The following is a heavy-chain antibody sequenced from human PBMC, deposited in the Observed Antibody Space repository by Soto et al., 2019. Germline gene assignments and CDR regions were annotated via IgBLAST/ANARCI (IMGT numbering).Heavy chain of an antibody. CDR1: GYTFTSYY. CDR3: ARETPRDPSLGQLGYYYYGMDV. D-gene: IGHD6-13*01. CDR2: INPSGGST. Sequence: ASVKVSCKASGYTFTSYYMHWVRQAPGQGLEWMGIINPSGGSTSYAQKFQGRVTMTRDTSTSTVYMELSSLRSEDTAVYYCARETPRDPSLGQLGYYYYGMDVWGQGTTVTVSS. V-gene: IGHV1-46*01. J-gene: IGHJ6*02.